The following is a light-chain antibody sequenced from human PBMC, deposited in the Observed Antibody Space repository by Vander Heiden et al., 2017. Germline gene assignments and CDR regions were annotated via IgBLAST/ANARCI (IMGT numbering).Light chain of an antibody. J-gene: IGKJ1*01. CDR2: GAS. CDR1: QSVSSN. CDR3: QQYNNWPRWT. V-gene: IGKV3-15*01. Sequence: EIVMTQSPATLSVSPGERATLSCRASQSVSSNLAWYQQNPGQAPRLLIYGASTRATGIPARFSGSGSGTEFTLTISSLQSEDFAVYYSQQYNNWPRWTFGQGTKVEIK.